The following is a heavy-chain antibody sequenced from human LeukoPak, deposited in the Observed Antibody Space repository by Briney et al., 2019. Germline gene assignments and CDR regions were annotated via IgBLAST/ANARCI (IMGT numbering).Heavy chain of an antibody. CDR1: GYTFTGYY. Sequence: GASVKVSCRASGYTFTGYYTHWVRQAPGQGLEWMGRINPNNGATNYAQKFQGRVTITGDTSISTAYMELSSLRSDDTAVYYCTRESGSYHGNDYWGQGTLVTVSS. CDR3: TRESGSYHGNDY. J-gene: IGHJ4*02. CDR2: INPNNGAT. D-gene: IGHD1-26*01. V-gene: IGHV1-2*06.